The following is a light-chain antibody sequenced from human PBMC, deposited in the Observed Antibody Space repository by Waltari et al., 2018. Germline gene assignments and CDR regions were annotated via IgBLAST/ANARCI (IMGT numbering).Light chain of an antibody. CDR1: SGHSSNV. CDR2: VNSDGSH. CDR3: QTGGHGTWV. J-gene: IGLJ3*02. Sequence: QLVLTQSPSASASLGASVKLTGTLSSGHSSNVIAWLQQQPKKGPRYLMKVNSDGSHNKGDEIPARFSGSSSGAERYLTISSLQSEDEADYYCQTGGHGTWVFGGGTKLTVL. V-gene: IGLV4-69*01.